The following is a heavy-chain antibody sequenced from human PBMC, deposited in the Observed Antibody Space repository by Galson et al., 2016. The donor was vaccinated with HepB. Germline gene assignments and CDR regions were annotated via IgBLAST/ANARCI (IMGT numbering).Heavy chain of an antibody. Sequence: SETLSLTCTVSGASISGYYLSWIRQPPGKGLEWIGYIYYSGRTNYNPSLKSRVTISVDTSKNQFSLKLSSVTAADTAVYYCARDDSGGGYGFHDGMDVWGQGTSVTV. CDR1: GASISGYY. V-gene: IGHV4-59*01. CDR3: ARDDSGGGYGFHDGMDV. D-gene: IGHD6-19*01. J-gene: IGHJ6*02. CDR2: IYYSGRT.